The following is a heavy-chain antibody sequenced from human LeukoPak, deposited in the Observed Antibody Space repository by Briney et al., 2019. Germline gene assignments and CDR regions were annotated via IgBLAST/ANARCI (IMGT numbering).Heavy chain of an antibody. CDR2: LFRDGTYT. CDR3: TRDEHCSSSSCYPDY. D-gene: IGHD2-2*01. CDR1: GFTFSNYW. V-gene: IGHV3-74*01. Sequence: PGGSLRLSCAASGFTFSNYWVRWLRQAPGEGLVWVARLFRDGTYTTYADPVKGRFTISKDNAQKTLFLQMASHRAVYSAVYYCTRDEHCSSSSCYPDYWGRGILTTVSS. J-gene: IGHJ4*02.